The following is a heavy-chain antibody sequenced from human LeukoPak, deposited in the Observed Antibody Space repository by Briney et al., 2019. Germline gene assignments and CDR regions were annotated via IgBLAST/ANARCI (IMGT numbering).Heavy chain of an antibody. CDR1: GYTFSGYY. Sequence: ASVKVSCKASGYTFSGYYMHWLRQAPGQGLEWMGWINPNSGGTNYAQKFQGRVTMTRDTSISTAYMELSRLSSDDTAVYYCARDSCSSTSCLSIDDYWGQGTLVTVSS. V-gene: IGHV1-2*02. CDR3: ARDSCSSTSCLSIDDY. J-gene: IGHJ4*02. D-gene: IGHD2-2*01. CDR2: INPNSGGT.